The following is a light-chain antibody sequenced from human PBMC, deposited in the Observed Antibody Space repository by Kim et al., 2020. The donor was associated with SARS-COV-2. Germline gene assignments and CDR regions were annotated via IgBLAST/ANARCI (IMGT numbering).Light chain of an antibody. Sequence: PGERAALSCRASQSVRNGYLAWYQQKPGQAPRLLIYDASSRATGIPDRFSGSGSGTDFTLTISRLEPEDFAVYYCQQYTGSPITFGQGTRMEIK. CDR1: QSVRNGY. J-gene: IGKJ5*01. V-gene: IGKV3-20*01. CDR2: DAS. CDR3: QQYTGSPIT.